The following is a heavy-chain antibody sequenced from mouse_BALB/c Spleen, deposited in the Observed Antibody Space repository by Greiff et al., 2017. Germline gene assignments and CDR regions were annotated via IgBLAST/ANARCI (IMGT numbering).Heavy chain of an antibody. D-gene: IGHD1-2*01. CDR2: ISYSGST. CDR3: ARSGYGGFYYAMDY. J-gene: IGHJ4*01. Sequence: VQLQQSGPGLVKPSQSLSLTCTVTGYSITSDYAWNWIRQFPGNKLEWMGYISYSGSTSYNPSLKSRISITRDTSKNQFFLQLNSVTTEDTATYYCARSGYGGFYYAMDYWGQGTSVTVSS. V-gene: IGHV3-2*02. CDR1: GYSITSDYA.